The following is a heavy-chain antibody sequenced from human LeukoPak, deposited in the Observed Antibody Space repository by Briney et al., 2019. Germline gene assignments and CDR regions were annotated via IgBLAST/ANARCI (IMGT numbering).Heavy chain of an antibody. CDR1: GFSFSTYG. Sequence: GGSLRLSCVASGFSFSTYGMSWVRQAPGKGLEWVSAIRGAGDITDYADSVKGRFTISRDNSKGMLYLQMSSLRAEDTAIYYCAKAPFGSGSYYVNFWGQGTLVTVSS. D-gene: IGHD3-10*01. V-gene: IGHV3-23*01. J-gene: IGHJ4*02. CDR3: AKAPFGSGSYYVNF. CDR2: IRGAGDIT.